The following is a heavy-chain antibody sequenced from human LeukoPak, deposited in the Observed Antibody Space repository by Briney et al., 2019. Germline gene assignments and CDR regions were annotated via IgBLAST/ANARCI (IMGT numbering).Heavy chain of an antibody. V-gene: IGHV4-34*01. Sequence: SETLSLTCAVYGGSFSGYYWSWIRQPPGKGLEWIGEINHSGSTNYNPSLKSRVTISVDTSKNQFSLKLSSVTAADTAVYYCARDVVWRSGSPTYYFDYWGQGTLVTVSS. J-gene: IGHJ4*02. CDR2: INHSGST. CDR3: ARDVVWRSGSPTYYFDY. D-gene: IGHD3-22*01. CDR1: GGSFSGYY.